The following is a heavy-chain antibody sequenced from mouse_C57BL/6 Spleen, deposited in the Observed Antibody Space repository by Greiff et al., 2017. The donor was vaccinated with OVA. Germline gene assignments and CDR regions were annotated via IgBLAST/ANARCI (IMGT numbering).Heavy chain of an antibody. CDR3: ARADEGFAY. V-gene: IGHV1-42*01. Sequence: EVMLVESGPELVKPGASVKISCKASGYSFTGYYMNWVKQSPEKSLEWIGEINPSTGGTTYNQKFKAKATLTVDKSSSTAYMQLKSQTSEDSAVYYCARADEGFAYWGQGTLVTVSA. CDR1: GYSFTGYY. CDR2: INPSTGGT. J-gene: IGHJ3*01.